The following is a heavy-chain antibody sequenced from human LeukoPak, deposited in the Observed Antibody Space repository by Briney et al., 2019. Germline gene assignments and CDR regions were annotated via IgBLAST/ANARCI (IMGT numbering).Heavy chain of an antibody. CDR3: AKADRGWGVITKD. J-gene: IGHJ4*02. D-gene: IGHD3-10*01. CDR2: IGGSGDFT. Sequence: GGSLRLSCAASGFTFSSYAMSWVRQAPGKGLEWVSAIGGSGDFTYYAEYVKGRFTVSRDNSKKTLYLQMNSLRAEDTAVYYCAKADRGWGVITKDWGQGTLVTVSS. CDR1: GFTFSSYA. V-gene: IGHV3-23*01.